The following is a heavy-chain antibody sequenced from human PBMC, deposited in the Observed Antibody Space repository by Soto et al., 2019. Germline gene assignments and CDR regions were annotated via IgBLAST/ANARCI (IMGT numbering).Heavy chain of an antibody. J-gene: IGHJ6*03. Sequence: QVHLVQSGAEVKKPGASVKVSCKASGYTFTSYDINWVRQVAGQGLEWMGWMNPNSGDTAYAQEFQGRFTMSRNTSISIAYMELSSLRPADTAVYYCARGLKILRVFGLKTYYYYYMDVWGNGTTVPLSS. CDR2: MNPNSGDT. V-gene: IGHV1-8*01. CDR1: GYTFTSYD. D-gene: IGHD3-10*01. CDR3: ARGLKILRVFGLKTYYYYYMDV.